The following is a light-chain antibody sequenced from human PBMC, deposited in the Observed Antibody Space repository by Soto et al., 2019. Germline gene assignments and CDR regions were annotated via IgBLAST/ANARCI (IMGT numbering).Light chain of an antibody. CDR1: QSVSNN. CDR2: GAS. CDR3: QQYNDWWT. J-gene: IGKJ1*01. V-gene: IGKV3-15*01. Sequence: EIVMTQSPATLSVSPGESATLSCRASQSVSNNLTWYLQKPGQPPRLLIYGASTRATGVPGRFSGSGSGTEFTLTISSLQSEDFAVYYCQQYNDWWTFGQGTKVEIK.